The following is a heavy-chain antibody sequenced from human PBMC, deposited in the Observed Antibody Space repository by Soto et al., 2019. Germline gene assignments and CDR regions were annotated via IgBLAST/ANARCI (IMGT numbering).Heavy chain of an antibody. CDR2: INHSGST. V-gene: IGHV4-34*01. J-gene: IGHJ4*02. CDR1: GGSFSGYY. D-gene: IGHD1-1*01. CDR3: ARGLRGRTGAAYYFDY. Sequence: SLTCSVYGGSFSGYYWSWIRQPPGKGLEWIGEINHSGSTNYNPSLKSRVTISVDTYKNQFSLKLRSVTAADTAVYYCARGLRGRTGAAYYFDYWGQGTLVTVSS.